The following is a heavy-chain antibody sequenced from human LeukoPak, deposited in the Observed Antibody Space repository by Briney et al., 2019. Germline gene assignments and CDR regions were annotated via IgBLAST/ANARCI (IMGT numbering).Heavy chain of an antibody. D-gene: IGHD3-3*01. J-gene: IGHJ4*02. V-gene: IGHV3-21*01. CDR1: GFTFSSYS. Sequence: GASLRLSCAASGFTFSSYSMNWVRQAPGKWLEWVSSISSSSSYIYYADSVKGRFTISRDNAKNSLYLQMNSLRAEDTAVYYCARGSDLGELRFLEWLFGIDCWGQGTLVTVSS. CDR2: ISSSSSYI. CDR3: ARGSDLGELRFLEWLFGIDC.